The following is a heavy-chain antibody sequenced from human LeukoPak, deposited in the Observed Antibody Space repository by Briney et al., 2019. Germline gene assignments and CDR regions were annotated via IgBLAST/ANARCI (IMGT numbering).Heavy chain of an antibody. J-gene: IGHJ5*02. CDR2: IYYSGST. CDR3: ARQKSRWFDP. V-gene: IGHV4-59*08. CDR1: GGSISSYY. Sequence: SETLSLTCTVSGGSISSYYWSWIRQPPGKGLEWIGYIYYSGSTNYNPSLKSRVTISVDTSKNQFSLKLSSVTAADTAVYYCARQKSRWFDPWGQGTLVTVSS.